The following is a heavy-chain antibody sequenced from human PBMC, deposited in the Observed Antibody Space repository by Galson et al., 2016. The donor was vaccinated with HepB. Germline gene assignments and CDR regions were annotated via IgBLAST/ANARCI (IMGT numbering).Heavy chain of an antibody. CDR2: ISTSRTT. CDR1: GFVFSNFG. Sequence: SLRLSCAASGFVFSNFGLSWVRQAPGKGLEWVASISTSRTTYYSDSVQGRFTISRDNSNNTLYLQMNGLRAEDTAVYYCAKERLARRIFYHWGQGTLLTVSS. CDR3: AKERLARRIFYH. J-gene: IGHJ4*02. D-gene: IGHD1-1*01. V-gene: IGHV3-23*01.